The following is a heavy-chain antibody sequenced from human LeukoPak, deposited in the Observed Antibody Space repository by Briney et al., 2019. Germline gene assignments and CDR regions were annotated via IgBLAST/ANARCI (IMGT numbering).Heavy chain of an antibody. CDR1: GFTFSSYW. CDR3: ARSHIVVVVAATTYDY. D-gene: IGHD2-15*01. Sequence: GGSLRLSCAASGFTFSSYWRSWVRQAPGKGLEWVANIKQDGSEKYYVASVKGRFTISRDNAKNSLYLQMNSLRAEDTAVYYCARSHIVVVVAATTYDYWGQGTLVTVSS. CDR2: IKQDGSEK. J-gene: IGHJ4*02. V-gene: IGHV3-7*01.